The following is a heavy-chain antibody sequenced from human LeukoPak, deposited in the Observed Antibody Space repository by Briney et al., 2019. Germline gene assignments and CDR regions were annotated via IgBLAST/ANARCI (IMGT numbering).Heavy chain of an antibody. Sequence: SQTLSLTCTVSGGSISSGGYYWSWIRQHPGKGLEWIGYIYYSGSTYYNPSLKSRVTISVDTSKNQFSLKLSSVTAADTAVYYCARGPRSSYGYYYYYYGMDVWGQGTTGTVSS. CDR1: GGSISSGGYY. D-gene: IGHD5-18*01. V-gene: IGHV4-31*03. J-gene: IGHJ6*02. CDR2: IYYSGST. CDR3: ARGPRSSYGYYYYYYGMDV.